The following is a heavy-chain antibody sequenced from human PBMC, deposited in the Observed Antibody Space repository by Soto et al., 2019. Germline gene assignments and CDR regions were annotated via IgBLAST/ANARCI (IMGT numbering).Heavy chain of an antibody. CDR1: TFSMYS. CDR3: TKDQGVSYERWFDP. Sequence: EVQVVESGGGLVKPGGSLRLSCNFTFSMYSMNWVRQAPGKGLEWVASISSGSAFIKYADSVKGRFSISRDNAKNAVSLQLNSLRAEDTARYYCTKDQGVSYERWFDPWGRGTLGTVS. V-gene: IGHV3-21*01. D-gene: IGHD1-26*01. J-gene: IGHJ5*02. CDR2: ISSGSAFI.